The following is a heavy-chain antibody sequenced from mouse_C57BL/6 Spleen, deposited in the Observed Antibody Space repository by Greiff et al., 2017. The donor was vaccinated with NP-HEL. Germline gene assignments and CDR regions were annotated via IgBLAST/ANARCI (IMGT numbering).Heavy chain of an antibody. CDR1: GYAFSSSW. Sequence: VKLQESGPELVKPGASVKISCKASGYAFSSSWMNWVKQRPGKGLEWIGRIYPGDGDTNYNGKFKGKATLTADKSSSTAYMQLSSLTSEDSAVYFCARAIANYYGSSYRYYFDYWGQGTTLTVSS. CDR2: IYPGDGDT. V-gene: IGHV1-82*01. J-gene: IGHJ2*01. D-gene: IGHD1-1*01. CDR3: ARAIANYYGSSYRYYFDY.